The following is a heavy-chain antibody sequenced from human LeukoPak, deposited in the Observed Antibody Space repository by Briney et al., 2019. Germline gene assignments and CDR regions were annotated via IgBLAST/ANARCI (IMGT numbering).Heavy chain of an antibody. J-gene: IGHJ4*02. CDR1: GFSISSYW. D-gene: IGHD4-11*01. V-gene: IGHV3-74*01. CDR3: TRDRTTITLFEL. CDR2: ISPDGSTT. Sequence: GGSLRLSCAASGFSISSYWMHWVRQVPGKGLVWVSRISPDGSTTGYADSVKGRFTASRDNARNTLYLQINSLRAEDSAVYYCTRDRTTITLFELWGQGTLVTVSS.